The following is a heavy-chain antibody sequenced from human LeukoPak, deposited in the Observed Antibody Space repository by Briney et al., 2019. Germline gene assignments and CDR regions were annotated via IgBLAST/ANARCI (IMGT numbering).Heavy chain of an antibody. J-gene: IGHJ4*02. V-gene: IGHV1-3*01. D-gene: IGHD1-1*01. CDR3: ASINWNDPVW. CDR2: INAGNGNT. Sequence: GASVKVSCKASGYTFTSYAMHWVRQAPGQRLEWMGWINAGNGNTKCSQKFQGRVTITRDTSASTAYMELSSLRSEDTAVYYCASINWNDPVWWGQGTLVTVSS. CDR1: GYTFTSYA.